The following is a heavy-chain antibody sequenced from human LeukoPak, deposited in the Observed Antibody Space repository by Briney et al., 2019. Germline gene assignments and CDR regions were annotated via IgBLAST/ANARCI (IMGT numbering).Heavy chain of an antibody. CDR3: ATYSILNAREFRY. J-gene: IGHJ1*01. CDR2: INPSGGST. Sequence: ASVKVSCKASGYTFTSYYMHWVRQAPGQGLEWMGIINPSGGSTSYAQKFQGRVTMTRDTSTSTVYMELSSLTSDDTAVYYCATYSILNAREFRYWGQGTLVTVTS. CDR1: GYTFTSYY. D-gene: IGHD4-11*01. V-gene: IGHV1-46*01.